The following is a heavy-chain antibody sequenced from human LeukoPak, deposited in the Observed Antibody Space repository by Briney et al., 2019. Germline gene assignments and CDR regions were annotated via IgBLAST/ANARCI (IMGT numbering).Heavy chain of an antibody. J-gene: IGHJ3*02. CDR1: GYSISSGYY. Sequence: SETLSLTCAVSGYSISSGYYWGWIRQSPGKGLEWIGNIYHSGSTYYNPSLKSRVTISVDTSKNQFSLKLSSVTAADTAVYYCARGHSYGYSDALDIWGQGTMVTVSS. CDR2: IYHSGST. D-gene: IGHD5-18*01. V-gene: IGHV4-38-2*01. CDR3: ARGHSYGYSDALDI.